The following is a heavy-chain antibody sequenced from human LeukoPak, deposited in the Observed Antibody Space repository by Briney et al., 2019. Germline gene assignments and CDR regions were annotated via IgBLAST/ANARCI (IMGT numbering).Heavy chain of an antibody. CDR3: ARGSARSVRGVLFEY. D-gene: IGHD3-10*01. CDR2: IHYSGTT. CDR1: TGSVSSHY. J-gene: IGHJ4*02. V-gene: IGHV4-59*02. Sequence: SETLSLTCTVSTGSVSSHYWSWIRQPPGKGLEWIGYIHYSGTTNYNPSLKSRVTISVDTSKNQFSLKLSSVTAADTAVYYCARGSARSVRGVLFEYWGRGIRVTVSS.